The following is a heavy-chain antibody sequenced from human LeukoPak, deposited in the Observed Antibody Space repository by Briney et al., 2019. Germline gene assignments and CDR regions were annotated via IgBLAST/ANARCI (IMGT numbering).Heavy chain of an antibody. V-gene: IGHV1-69*05. CDR1: GGTFSSYA. D-gene: IGHD6-13*01. Sequence: SVKVSCKASGGTFSSYAISWVRQAPGQGLEWMGRIIPIFGTANYAQKFQGRVTITTDESTSTAYMELSSLRSEDTAVYYCVRDPQQLDERGNYYYYYYMDVWGKGTTVTVSS. CDR2: IIPIFGTA. J-gene: IGHJ6*03. CDR3: VRDPQQLDERGNYYYYYYMDV.